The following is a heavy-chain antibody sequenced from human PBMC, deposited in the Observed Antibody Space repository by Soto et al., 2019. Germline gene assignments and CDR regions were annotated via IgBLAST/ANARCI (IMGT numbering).Heavy chain of an antibody. CDR1: GGSISSSSYY. V-gene: IGHV4-39*01. CDR2: IYYSGST. D-gene: IGHD6-13*01. J-gene: IGHJ4*02. CDR3: ARHRDLHSSSWYWAKIAVAPLFDY. Sequence: HLQLQESGPGLVKPSETLSLTCTVSGGSISSSSYYWGWIRQPPGKGLEWIGSIYYSGSTYYNPSLKSRVTISVDTSKNQSSLKLSSVTAADTAVYYCARHRDLHSSSWYWAKIAVAPLFDYWGQGTLVTGSS.